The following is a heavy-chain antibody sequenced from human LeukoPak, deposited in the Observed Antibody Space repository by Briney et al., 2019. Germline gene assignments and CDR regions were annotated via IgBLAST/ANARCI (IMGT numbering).Heavy chain of an antibody. CDR1: GYTFTGYY. D-gene: IGHD6-13*01. Sequence: ASVKVSYKASGYTFTGYYMHWVRQAPGQGLEWMGWINPNSGGTNYAQKFQGRVTMTRDTSISTAYMELSRLRSDDTAVYCCARVPRIAAAGMWFDPWGQGTLVTVSS. J-gene: IGHJ5*02. CDR2: INPNSGGT. V-gene: IGHV1-2*02. CDR3: ARVPRIAAAGMWFDP.